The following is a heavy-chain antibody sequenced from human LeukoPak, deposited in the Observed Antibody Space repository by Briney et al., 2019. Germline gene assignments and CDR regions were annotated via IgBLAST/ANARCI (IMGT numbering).Heavy chain of an antibody. CDR2: INHSGST. Sequence: KTSETLSLTCAVYGGSFSGYYWSWIRQPPGKGLEWIGEINHSGSTNYNPSLKSRVTISVDTSKSQVSLKLSSVTAADTAVYSCASGYSSSSAFDYWGQGTLVTVSS. CDR1: GGSFSGYY. D-gene: IGHD6-6*01. J-gene: IGHJ4*02. CDR3: ASGYSSSSAFDY. V-gene: IGHV4-34*01.